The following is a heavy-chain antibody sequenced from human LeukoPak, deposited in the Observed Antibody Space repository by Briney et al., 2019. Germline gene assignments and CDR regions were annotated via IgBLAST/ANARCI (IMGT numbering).Heavy chain of an antibody. CDR2: IHSSGYT. CDR3: TKRQGPTSGSYDYFDP. J-gene: IGHJ5*02. V-gene: IGHV4-4*09. Sequence: SETLSLTCTVSGGSISGNYWSWIWQPPGQGLEWIAYIHSSGYTNYNPSPKSRVTISVDTSNNQFSLKVTSVTAADTAMYYCTKRQGPTSGSYDYFDPWGQGALVTVSS. CDR1: GGSISGNY. D-gene: IGHD1-26*01.